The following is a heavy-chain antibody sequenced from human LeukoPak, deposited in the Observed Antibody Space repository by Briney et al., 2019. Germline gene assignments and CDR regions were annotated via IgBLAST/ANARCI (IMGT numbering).Heavy chain of an antibody. CDR2: IIPIFGTA. CDR3: ARRGIAARLLDY. V-gene: IGHV1-69*13. J-gene: IGHJ4*02. CDR1: GGTFSSYA. D-gene: IGHD6-6*01. Sequence: SVKVSCKASGGTFSSYAISWVRQAPGQGLEWVGGIIPIFGTANYAQKFQGRVTITADESTSTAYMELSSLRSEDTAVYYCARRGIAARLLDYWGQGILVTVSS.